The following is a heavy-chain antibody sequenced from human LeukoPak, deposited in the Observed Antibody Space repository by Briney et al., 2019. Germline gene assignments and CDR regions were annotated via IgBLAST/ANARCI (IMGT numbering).Heavy chain of an antibody. Sequence: SETLSLTCTVSGGSITSYYWSWIRQPPGKGLEWIGYIYYSGSTNYNPSLKSRVTISVDTSKNQFSLKLSSVTAADTAVYYCARRSSFYYYDSSGLYWGQGTLVTVSS. J-gene: IGHJ4*02. V-gene: IGHV4-59*12. CDR3: ARRSSFYYYDSSGLY. CDR2: IYYSGST. D-gene: IGHD3-22*01. CDR1: GGSITSYY.